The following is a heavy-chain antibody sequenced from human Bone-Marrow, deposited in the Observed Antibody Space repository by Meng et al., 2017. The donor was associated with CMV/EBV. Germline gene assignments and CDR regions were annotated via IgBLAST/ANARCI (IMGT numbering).Heavy chain of an antibody. J-gene: IGHJ4*02. CDR1: GSTFSSYG. V-gene: IGHV3-33*06. CDR2: IWYDGSNK. CDR3: AKVFGVDYYDSSGYYYVDYFDY. D-gene: IGHD3-22*01. Sequence: GGSLRLSCAAAGSTFSSYGMHWVRQAPGKGLEWVAVIWYDGSNKYYADSVKGRFTISRDNSKNTLYLQMNSLRAEDTAVYYCAKVFGVDYYDSSGYYYVDYFDYWGQGTLVTVSS.